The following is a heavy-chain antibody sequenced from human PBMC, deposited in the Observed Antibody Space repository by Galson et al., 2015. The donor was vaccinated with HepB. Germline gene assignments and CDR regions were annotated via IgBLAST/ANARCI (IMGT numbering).Heavy chain of an antibody. CDR2: ISGSGGST. V-gene: IGHV3-23*01. Sequence: LRLSCAASGFTFSSYAMSWVRQAPGKGLEWVSAISGSGGSTYYADSVKGRFTISRDNSKNTLYLHMSSLRAEDTAVYYCARDYTVMIRGSDVWGQGTTVTVSS. D-gene: IGHD5-18*01. J-gene: IGHJ6*02. CDR1: GFTFSSYA. CDR3: ARDYTVMIRGSDV.